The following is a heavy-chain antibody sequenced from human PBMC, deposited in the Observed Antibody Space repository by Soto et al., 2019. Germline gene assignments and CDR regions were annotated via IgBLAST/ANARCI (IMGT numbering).Heavy chain of an antibody. CDR2: IWFDGSNE. D-gene: IGHD4-17*01. CDR3: ARSGDYDYYYAMDV. Sequence: QVQLVESGGGVVQPGTSLRLSCVASGFTFSSYGMNWVRQAPGKGPEWVAVIWFDGSNEYYGDSLKGRFTISRDNSKTTLYLQMNSLRAEDTAVYYCARSGDYDYYYAMDVWGQGTTVTVSS. V-gene: IGHV3-33*01. CDR1: GFTFSSYG. J-gene: IGHJ6*02.